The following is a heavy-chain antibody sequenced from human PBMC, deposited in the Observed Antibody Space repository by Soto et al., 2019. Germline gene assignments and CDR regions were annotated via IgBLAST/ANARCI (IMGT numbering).Heavy chain of an antibody. V-gene: IGHV1-69*08. CDR3: AREGDSSRWYGNFDY. CDR2: IIPILGIA. D-gene: IGHD6-13*01. CDR1: GGTFSSYT. Sequence: QVQLVQSGAEVKKPGSSVKVSCKASGGTFSSYTISWVRQAPGQGLEWMGRIIPILGIANYAQKFQGRVTITADKSTSTAYMEMSSLRSEDTAVYYCAREGDSSRWYGNFDYWGQGTLVTVSS. J-gene: IGHJ4*02.